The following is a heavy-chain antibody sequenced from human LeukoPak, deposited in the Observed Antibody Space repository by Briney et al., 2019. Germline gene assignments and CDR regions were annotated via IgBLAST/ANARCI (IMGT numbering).Heavy chain of an antibody. CDR2: ISSSSSYI. V-gene: IGHV3-21*01. CDR3: ARENTIFGVYYGTDV. CDR1: GFTFSSYS. Sequence: GGSLRLSCATSGFTFSSYSMNWVRQAPGKGLEWVSSISSSSSYIYYADSVKGRFTISRDNAKNSLYLQMNSLRAEDTAVYYCARENTIFGVYYGTDVWGQGTTVTVSS. J-gene: IGHJ6*02. D-gene: IGHD3-3*01.